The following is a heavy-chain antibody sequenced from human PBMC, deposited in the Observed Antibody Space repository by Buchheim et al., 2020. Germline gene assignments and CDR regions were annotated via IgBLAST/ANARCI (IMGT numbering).Heavy chain of an antibody. Sequence: QVQLMQSGAELKKPGASVRVSCKASGYTFTNYHLHWVRQAPGQGLEWMGMISPSSGSTTYSQKFQGRVTMTRDTSTSTVDMQLSSLGSEDTAVYYCARDGTIGGNYWHFDLWGRGTL. D-gene: IGHD4/OR15-4a*01. CDR3: ARDGTIGGNYWHFDL. V-gene: IGHV1-46*01. CDR2: ISPSSGST. CDR1: GYTFTNYH. J-gene: IGHJ2*01.